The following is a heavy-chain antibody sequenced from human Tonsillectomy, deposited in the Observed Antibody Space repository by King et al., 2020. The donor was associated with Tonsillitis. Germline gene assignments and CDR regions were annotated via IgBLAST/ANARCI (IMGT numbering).Heavy chain of an antibody. J-gene: IGHJ4*02. Sequence: VQLVESGGGLVKPGGSLRLSCAASGFTFSDAWMSWIRQAPGKGLEWVGRIHTRANGGTIDYAAPVKGRLTISRDDSKNTLYLQMNSLRPEDTAVYYCTRRSSLGGQGPRVTVSS. D-gene: IGHD2-2*01. CDR2: IHTRANGGTI. CDR1: GFTFSDAW. CDR3: TRRSSL. V-gene: IGHV3-15*01.